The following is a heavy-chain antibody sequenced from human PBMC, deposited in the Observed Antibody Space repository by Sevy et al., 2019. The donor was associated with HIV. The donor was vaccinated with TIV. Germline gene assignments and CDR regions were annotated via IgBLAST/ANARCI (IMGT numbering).Heavy chain of an antibody. Sequence: GGSLRLSCAASGFTFSDYYMSWIRQAPGKGLERVSYISSSGSTIYYADSVKGRFTISRDNAKNSLYLQMNSLRAEDTAVYYCASPLVVPAAGRDNDYWGQGTLVTVSS. J-gene: IGHJ4*02. CDR2: ISSSGSTI. D-gene: IGHD6-13*01. CDR1: GFTFSDYY. CDR3: ASPLVVPAAGRDNDY. V-gene: IGHV3-11*01.